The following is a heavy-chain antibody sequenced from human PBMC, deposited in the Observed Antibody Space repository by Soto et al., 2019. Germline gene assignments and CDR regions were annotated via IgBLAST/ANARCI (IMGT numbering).Heavy chain of an antibody. D-gene: IGHD4-17*01. CDR3: ARGPSYSDSYFDY. Sequence: QVQLVEFGGGVVQPGGSLRLSCAASEFTFSNYAMHWVRQPPGKGLQWLAVISYDGNNKYYADSVEGRFTISRDNSKNTVYLQMNSLRLEDTAVYYCARGPSYSDSYFDYWGQGTLVTVSS. CDR2: ISYDGNNK. CDR1: EFTFSNYA. J-gene: IGHJ4*02. V-gene: IGHV3-30*03.